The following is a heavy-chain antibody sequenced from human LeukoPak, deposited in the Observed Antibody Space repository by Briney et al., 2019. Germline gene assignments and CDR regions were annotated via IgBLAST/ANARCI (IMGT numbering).Heavy chain of an antibody. D-gene: IGHD3-22*01. CDR2: ISAYNGNT. V-gene: IGHV1-18*01. J-gene: IGHJ5*02. Sequence: ASVKVSCKASGYTFTSYGISWVRQAPGQGLEWMGWISAYNGNTNYAQKLQGKGTMTTDTSTSTAYMELRSLRSDDPTVYYCARATHLFYDSSGYYDGAWGQGTLVTVSS. CDR3: ARATHLFYDSSGYYDGA. CDR1: GYTFTSYG.